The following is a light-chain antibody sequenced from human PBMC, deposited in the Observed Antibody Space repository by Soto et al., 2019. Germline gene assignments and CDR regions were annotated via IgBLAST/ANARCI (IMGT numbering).Light chain of an antibody. CDR3: QQYNSYSTWT. J-gene: IGKJ1*01. V-gene: IGKV1-5*01. Sequence: DIQMTQSPSTLSASVGDRVTITCRASQSISSWLAWYQQKPGKAPKLLIYDASSLESGVPSRFSGSGSGTELTLTISSLQPDDFATDYCQQYNSYSTWTFGQGTKVEIK. CDR1: QSISSW. CDR2: DAS.